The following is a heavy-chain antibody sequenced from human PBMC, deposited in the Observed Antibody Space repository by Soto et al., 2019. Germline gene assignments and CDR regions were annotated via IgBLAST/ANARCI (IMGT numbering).Heavy chain of an antibody. V-gene: IGHV3-21*01. Sequence: GGSLRLSCAASGFTFSSYAMSWVRQAPGKGLEWVSSISSSGSYIYYADSVKGRFTISRDNAKNSLYLQMNSLRAEDTAVYYCARDTKDYAPYYFDYWGQGTLVTVSS. CDR1: GFTFSSYA. CDR3: ARDTKDYAPYYFDY. D-gene: IGHD4-17*01. CDR2: ISSSGSYI. J-gene: IGHJ4*02.